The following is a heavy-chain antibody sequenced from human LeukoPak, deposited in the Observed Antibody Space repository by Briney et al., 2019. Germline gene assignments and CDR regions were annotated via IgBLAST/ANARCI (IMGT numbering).Heavy chain of an antibody. J-gene: IGHJ4*02. CDR3: ARLRIAARPFDY. D-gene: IGHD6-6*01. Sequence: ASVKVSCKASGFTFTGYYMHWVRQAPGHGLEWMGWINPNSGGTNYAQKFQGRVTMTRDTSISTAYMELSRLRSDDTAVYYCARLRIAARPFDYWGQGTLVTVSS. V-gene: IGHV1-2*02. CDR1: GFTFTGYY. CDR2: INPNSGGT.